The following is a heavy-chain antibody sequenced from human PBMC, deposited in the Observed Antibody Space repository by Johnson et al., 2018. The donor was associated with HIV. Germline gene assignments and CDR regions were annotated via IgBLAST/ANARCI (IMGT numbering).Heavy chain of an antibody. CDR3: ATIWRNEGRHSFDV. Sequence: LSCAASGITVSSNYMTWVRQAPGKGLEWVSVISSGADTWYAGSVTGRFTISRENSGNTLYLQMNSLRAEDTAVYFCATIWRNEGRHSFDVWGQGTMVAVS. V-gene: IGHV3-66*01. J-gene: IGHJ3*01. CDR2: ISSGADT. CDR1: GITVSSNY. D-gene: IGHD1-1*01.